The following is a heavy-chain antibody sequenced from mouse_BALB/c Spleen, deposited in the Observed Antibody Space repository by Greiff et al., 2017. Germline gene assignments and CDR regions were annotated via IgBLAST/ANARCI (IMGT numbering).Heavy chain of an antibody. V-gene: IGHV2-9*02. CDR1: GFSLTSYG. CDR2: IWAGGST. Sequence: QVQLKESGPGLVAPSQSLSITCTVSGFSLTSYGVHWVRQPPGKGLEWLGVIWAGGSTNYKSALMSRLSISKDNSKSQVFLKMNSLQTDDTAMYYCAREGDGNYLDYWGQGTTLTVSS. J-gene: IGHJ2*01. D-gene: IGHD2-1*01. CDR3: AREGDGNYLDY.